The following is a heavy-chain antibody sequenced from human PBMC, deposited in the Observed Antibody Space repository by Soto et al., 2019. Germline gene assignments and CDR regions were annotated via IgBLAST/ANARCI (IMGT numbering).Heavy chain of an antibody. J-gene: IGHJ5*02. CDR1: GYPFTSYH. CDR3: ARGREISFGYNWFDP. CDR2: INPTEGRT. D-gene: IGHD3-3*01. Sequence: QVQLVQSGAEMRKPGASLQLSCQTSGYPFTSYHFHWVRQAPGQGLEWLGVINPTEGRTRYSQKFQDRVNMTRDTSTSTVYMELSSLRSEDTAIYFCARGREISFGYNWFDPWGQGTLVTVSS. V-gene: IGHV1-46*01.